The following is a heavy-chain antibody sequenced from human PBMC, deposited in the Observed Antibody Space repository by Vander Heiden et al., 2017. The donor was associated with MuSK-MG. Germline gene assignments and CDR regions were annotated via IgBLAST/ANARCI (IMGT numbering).Heavy chain of an antibody. V-gene: IGHV1-3*01. Sequence: QVQFVQFGAEVKRPGDSVKVSCKASVYTFTTSFIHWLRQAPGQRLEGMVYIDPRNSDTDYSLKVRDRITITKDTPASTPHMKLSSLTAEDAATYYCARGPNSGSFDSWGQGTLVIVSS. CDR1: VYTFTTSF. J-gene: IGHJ5*01. D-gene: IGHD6-19*01. CDR2: IDPRNSDT. CDR3: ARGPNSGSFDS.